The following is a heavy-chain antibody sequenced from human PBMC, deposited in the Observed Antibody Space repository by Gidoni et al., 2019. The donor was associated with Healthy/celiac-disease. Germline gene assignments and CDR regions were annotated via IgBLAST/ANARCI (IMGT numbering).Heavy chain of an antibody. CDR2: IRSKAYGGTT. CDR1: GFTLGDYA. J-gene: IGHJ4*02. Sequence: EVQLVESGGGLVQPGRSLRLSCTASGFTLGDYAMSWFRQVPGKGLEWVVFIRSKAYGGTTESAASVKGRFTISRDDSNSIAYLQMNSLKTEDTAVYYCTRYHFWRGYGFDYWGQGPLVTVSS. V-gene: IGHV3-49*03. CDR3: TRYHFWRGYGFDY. D-gene: IGHD3-3*01.